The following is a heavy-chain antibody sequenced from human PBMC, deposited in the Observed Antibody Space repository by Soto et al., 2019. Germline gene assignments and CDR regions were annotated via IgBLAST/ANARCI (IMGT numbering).Heavy chain of an antibody. D-gene: IGHD3-16*02. Sequence: PSETLSLTCTVSGGSISSYCWSWIRQPPGKGLEWIGYIYYSGSTNYNPSLKSRVTISVDTSKNQFSLKLSSVTAADTAVYYCAIFFPYDYVWGSYRPDAFDIWGQGTMVTVSS. V-gene: IGHV4-59*08. CDR2: IYYSGST. CDR3: AIFFPYDYVWGSYRPDAFDI. J-gene: IGHJ3*02. CDR1: GGSISSYC.